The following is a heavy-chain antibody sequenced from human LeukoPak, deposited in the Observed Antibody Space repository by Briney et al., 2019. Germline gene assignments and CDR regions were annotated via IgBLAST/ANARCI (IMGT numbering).Heavy chain of an antibody. V-gene: IGHV4-39*07. Sequence: PSETLSLTCTVSGGSISSSSYYWGWIRQPPGKGLEWIGSIYYSGSTYYTPSLKSRVTISVDTFKNQFSLKLSSVTAADTAVYYCARTASDYYDSSGYVYYFDYWGQGTLVTVSS. CDR2: IYYSGST. J-gene: IGHJ4*02. CDR3: ARTASDYYDSSGYVYYFDY. D-gene: IGHD3-22*01. CDR1: GGSISSSSYY.